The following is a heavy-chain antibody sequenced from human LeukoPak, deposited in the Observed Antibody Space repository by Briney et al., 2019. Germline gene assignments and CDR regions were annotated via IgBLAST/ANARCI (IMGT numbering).Heavy chain of an antibody. V-gene: IGHV1-69*05. CDR2: IIPIFGTA. Sequence: ASVKVSCKASGGTFSSYAISWVRQAPGQGLEWMGGIIPIFGTANYAQKFQGRVTITTDESTSTAYMELSSLRSEDTAVYYCARGSTVVTLNYFDYWGQGTLVTVSS. CDR1: GGTFSSYA. D-gene: IGHD4-23*01. CDR3: ARGSTVVTLNYFDY. J-gene: IGHJ4*02.